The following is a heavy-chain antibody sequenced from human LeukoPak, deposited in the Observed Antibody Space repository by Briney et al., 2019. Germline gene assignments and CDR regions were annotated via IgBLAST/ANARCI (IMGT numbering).Heavy chain of an antibody. J-gene: IGHJ3*01. CDR1: GYSFTSYG. V-gene: IGHV1-18*01. Sequence: ASVKVSCKASGYSFTSYGISWVRQAPGQGLEWMGWVSTHDVNTKYAQKLQGRLTLTTDTSTSTAYMELRSLSSDDTAVYYCARASASPTNSNSYYSETTKKNAFDFWGQGTMVTVSS. D-gene: IGHD3-22*01. CDR2: VSTHDVNT. CDR3: ARASASPTNSNSYYSETTKKNAFDF.